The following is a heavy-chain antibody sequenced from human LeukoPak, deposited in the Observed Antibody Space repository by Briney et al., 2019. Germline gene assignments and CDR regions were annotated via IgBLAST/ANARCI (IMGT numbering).Heavy chain of an antibody. J-gene: IGHJ1*01. Sequence: GRSLRLSCAASGFTFDNYAMNWVRQVPGKGLEWISLISWNSGTIGYADSVKGRYTISRDNANNFLYLQMNSLRAEDTALYYCARAYKDRSLAGKKEFFQHWGQGTLVTVSS. CDR2: ISWNSGTI. CDR3: ARAYKDRSLAGKKEFFQH. CDR1: GFTFDNYA. D-gene: IGHD6-19*01. V-gene: IGHV3-9*01.